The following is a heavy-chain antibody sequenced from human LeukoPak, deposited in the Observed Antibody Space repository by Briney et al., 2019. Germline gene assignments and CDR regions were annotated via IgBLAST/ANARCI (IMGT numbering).Heavy chain of an antibody. CDR1: GGSFSGYY. J-gene: IGHJ6*03. Sequence: PSETLSLTCAVYGGSFSGYYWSWIRQPPGKGPEWIGNINYRGAVYYNPSLRSRATISLDTSKNQFPLRLTSVTAADTAVYFCARVTKYDNSRNNYYMDVWGKGTTVTVSS. CDR3: ARVTKYDNSRNNYYMDV. D-gene: IGHD4-17*01. CDR2: INYRGAV. V-gene: IGHV4-34*01.